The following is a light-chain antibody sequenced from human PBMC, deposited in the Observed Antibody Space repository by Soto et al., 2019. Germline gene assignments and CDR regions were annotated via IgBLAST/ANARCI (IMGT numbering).Light chain of an antibody. CDR2: DVT. J-gene: IGLJ1*01. V-gene: IGLV2-11*01. Sequence: ALTQPRSVSGSPGQSVTISCTGTSSNVGRYKYVSWYQHRPGKAPKLMIYDVTMRPSGVPDRFSGSKSGNTASLTISGLQAEDEADYYCCSYAGTYTYVFGTGTKVTVL. CDR1: SSNVGRYKY. CDR3: CSYAGTYTYV.